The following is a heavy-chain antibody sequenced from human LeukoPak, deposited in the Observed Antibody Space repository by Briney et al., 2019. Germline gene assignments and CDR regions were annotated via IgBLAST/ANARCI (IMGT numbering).Heavy chain of an antibody. Sequence: SETLSLTCTVSGGSISTFSWTWIRQPPGKGLEWIGYIYYSGSTNYNPSLKSRVTISVDTSKNQFSLKLSSVTAADTAVYYCARHSPDYYDSSGYYQEGSSFDYWGQGTLVTVSS. D-gene: IGHD3-22*01. CDR3: ARHSPDYYDSSGYYQEGSSFDY. CDR2: IYYSGST. CDR1: GGSISTFS. J-gene: IGHJ4*02. V-gene: IGHV4-59*08.